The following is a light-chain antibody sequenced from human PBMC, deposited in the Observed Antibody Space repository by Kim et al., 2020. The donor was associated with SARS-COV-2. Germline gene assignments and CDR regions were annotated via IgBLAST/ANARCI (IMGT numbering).Light chain of an antibody. Sequence: ASVGDRVTITCRASQAISSAFAWYQQKPGKPPRLLIFGASNLARGVPSRFSGSGSVTDFTLTISSLQPEDFATYYCQQFNDSPLTFGGGTKVDIK. CDR1: QAISSA. CDR3: QQFNDSPLT. J-gene: IGKJ4*01. V-gene: IGKV1D-13*01. CDR2: GAS.